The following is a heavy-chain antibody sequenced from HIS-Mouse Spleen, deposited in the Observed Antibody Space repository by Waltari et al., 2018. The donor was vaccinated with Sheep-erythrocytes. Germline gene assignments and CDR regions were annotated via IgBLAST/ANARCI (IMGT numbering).Heavy chain of an antibody. CDR1: GGSISRSRSY. J-gene: IGHJ4*02. V-gene: IGHV4-39*01. Sequence: QLQLQESGPGLVKPSETLSLTCTVPGGSISRSRSYWGWFRQPPGKGLEWIGSIYYSGSTYYNPSLKSRVTISVDTSKNQFSLKLSSVTAADTAVYYCARHKDTAMVHFDYWGQGTLVTVSS. D-gene: IGHD5-18*01. CDR2: IYYSGST. CDR3: ARHKDTAMVHFDY.